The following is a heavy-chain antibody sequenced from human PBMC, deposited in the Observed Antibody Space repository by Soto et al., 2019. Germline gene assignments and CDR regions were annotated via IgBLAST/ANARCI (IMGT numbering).Heavy chain of an antibody. D-gene: IGHD3-9*01. J-gene: IGHJ4*02. Sequence: GGSLRLSCVASGFTFSDAWMNWVRQAPGKGLEWLSYITSSSSPIHYADSVKGRFTVSRDNAQNSLSLQMNSLRVEDTGIYYCARDKDWAFDNWGQGTLVTVSS. V-gene: IGHV3-48*04. CDR1: GFTFSDAW. CDR3: ARDKDWAFDN. CDR2: ITSSSSPI.